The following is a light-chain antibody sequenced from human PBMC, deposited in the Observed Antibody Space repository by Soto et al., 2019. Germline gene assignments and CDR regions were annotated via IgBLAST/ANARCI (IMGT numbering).Light chain of an antibody. CDR2: AAS. CDR1: QTISTY. J-gene: IGKJ2*01. Sequence: DIQMTQSPSSLSASVGARVTITCRASQTISTYLNWYQQNPGKAPKLLSQAASNLQNGVPSRFSGSGSGTDFTLTISSLQPEDFATYYCQKSSSIPYTFGQGTKLEIK. CDR3: QKSSSIPYT. V-gene: IGKV1-39*01.